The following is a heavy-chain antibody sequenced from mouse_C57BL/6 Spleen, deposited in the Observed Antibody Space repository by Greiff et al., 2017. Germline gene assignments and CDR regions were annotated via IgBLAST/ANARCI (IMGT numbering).Heavy chain of an antibody. CDR2: IYPGDGDT. CDR3: ARLGQLRGERYYFDN. V-gene: IGHV1-80*01. D-gene: IGHD3-2*02. CDR1: GYAFSSYW. J-gene: IGHJ2*01. Sequence: QVQLKQSGAELVKPGASVKISCKASGYAFSSYWMNWVKQRPGKGLEWIGQIYPGDGDTNYNGKFKGKATLTADKSSRTAYMQLSSLTSEDSAVYFCARLGQLRGERYYFDNWGKGTTLTVSS.